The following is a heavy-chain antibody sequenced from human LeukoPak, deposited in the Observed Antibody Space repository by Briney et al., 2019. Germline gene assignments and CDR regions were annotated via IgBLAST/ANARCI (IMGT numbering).Heavy chain of an antibody. J-gene: IGHJ3*01. CDR2: IHYTGST. V-gene: IGHV4-39*01. CDR3: ARQTWGVGATGSLDV. Sequence: SETLSLTCTVSGGSIRSDSHYWDWIRQAPGKGLEWIGNIHYTGSTYYNASLKSRVTILLDSSKNQFSLKLSSVSAADTAVYFCARQTWGVGATGSLDVWGHGAIVIVSS. D-gene: IGHD1-26*01. CDR1: GGSIRSDSHY.